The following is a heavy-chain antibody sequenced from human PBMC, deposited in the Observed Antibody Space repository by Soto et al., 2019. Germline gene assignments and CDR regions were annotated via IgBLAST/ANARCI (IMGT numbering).Heavy chain of an antibody. J-gene: IGHJ4*02. CDR2: INHSGST. CDR3: ARGPGPFPLGYCSGGSCSLHLDY. CDR1: GGSFSGYY. V-gene: IGHV4-34*01. Sequence: SETLSLTCAVYGGSFSGYYWSWIRQPPGKGLEWIGEINHSGSTNYNPSLKSRVTISVDTSKNQFSLKLSSVTAADTAVYYCARGPGPFPLGYCSGGSCSLHLDYWGQGTLVTVSS. D-gene: IGHD2-15*01.